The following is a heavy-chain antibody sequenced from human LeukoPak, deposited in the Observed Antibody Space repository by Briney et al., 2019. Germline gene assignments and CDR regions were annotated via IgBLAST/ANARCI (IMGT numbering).Heavy chain of an antibody. CDR2: IYTSGST. CDR1: GGSISSYY. V-gene: IGHV4-4*07. CDR3: ARGTYYYDSSGYSEGEGFDY. J-gene: IGHJ4*02. D-gene: IGHD3-22*01. Sequence: SETLSLTCTVSGGSISSYYWSWIRQPAGKGLEWIGRIYTSGSTNYNPSLKSRATMSVDTSKNQFSLKLSSVTAADTAVYYCARGTYYYDSSGYSEGEGFDYWGQGTLVTVSS.